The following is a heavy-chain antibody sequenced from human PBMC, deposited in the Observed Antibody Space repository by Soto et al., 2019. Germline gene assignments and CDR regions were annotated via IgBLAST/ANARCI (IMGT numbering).Heavy chain of an antibody. Sequence: GSLRLSCAASGFTFSSYAMSWVRQAPGKGLEWVSAISGSGGSTYYADSVKGRFTISRDNSKNTLYLQMNSLRAEDTAVYYCAKSPLNYDILTGSTYFDYWGQGTLVTVSS. CDR2: ISGSGGST. J-gene: IGHJ4*02. V-gene: IGHV3-23*01. CDR1: GFTFSSYA. D-gene: IGHD3-9*01. CDR3: AKSPLNYDILTGSTYFDY.